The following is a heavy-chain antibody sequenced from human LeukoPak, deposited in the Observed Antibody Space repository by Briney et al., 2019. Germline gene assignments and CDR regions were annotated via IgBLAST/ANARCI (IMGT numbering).Heavy chain of an antibody. J-gene: IGHJ4*02. CDR1: GFTFSSYG. D-gene: IGHD4-17*01. CDR3: ARYDDYGDPYFDY. V-gene: IGHV3-23*01. CDR2: ISGSGYST. Sequence: GGSLRLSCAASGFTFSSYGMSWVRQAPGKGPEWVSTISGSGYSTYYADSVKGRFTISRDNSKNTLYLQMNSLRAEDTAVYYCARYDDYGDPYFDYWSQGTLVTVSS.